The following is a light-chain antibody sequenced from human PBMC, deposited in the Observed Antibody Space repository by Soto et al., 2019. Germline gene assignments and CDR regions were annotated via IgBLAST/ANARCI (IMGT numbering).Light chain of an antibody. V-gene: IGLV2-8*01. CDR3: RSYAASNYPYV. CDR1: SGDVGAYDY. Sequence: QSVLTQPPSASGSPGQSVTISCTGTSGDVGAYDYVSWYQQHPGKAPKLLIYEVTKRPLGVPDRFSGSKSGNAASLTVSGLQAEDEADYYCRSYAASNYPYVFGTGTKVTVL. J-gene: IGLJ1*01. CDR2: EVT.